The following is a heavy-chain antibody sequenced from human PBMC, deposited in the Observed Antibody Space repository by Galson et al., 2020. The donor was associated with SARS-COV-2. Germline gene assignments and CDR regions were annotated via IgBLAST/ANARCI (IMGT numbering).Heavy chain of an antibody. CDR1: GFTFSSYA. J-gene: IGHJ4*02. CDR2: ISGSGSAT. Sequence: GGSLRLSCAASGFTFSSYAMNWLRQAPGKGLEWVSGISGSGSATYYAGSVKGRFTISRDNSQNTLYPQMNGLRAEDTAIYYCAKRHRDSSGFDYWGQGARVTVSS. V-gene: IGHV3-23*01. D-gene: IGHD3-22*01. CDR3: AKRHRDSSGFDY.